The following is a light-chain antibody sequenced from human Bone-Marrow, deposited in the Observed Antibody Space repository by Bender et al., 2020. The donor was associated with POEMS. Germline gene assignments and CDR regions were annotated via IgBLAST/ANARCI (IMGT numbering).Light chain of an antibody. CDR1: ILAKRY. J-gene: IGLJ3*02. CDR3: QSSGDTVRV. CDR2: KDT. Sequence: SYELTQPPSVSVSPGQTARITCSGDILAKRYVHWYQQKPGQAPFLVMCKDTERPSVIPERFSGSSSGTTVTLIISGVRAEDEADYYCQSSGDTVRVFGGGTKLTVL. V-gene: IGLV3-25*03.